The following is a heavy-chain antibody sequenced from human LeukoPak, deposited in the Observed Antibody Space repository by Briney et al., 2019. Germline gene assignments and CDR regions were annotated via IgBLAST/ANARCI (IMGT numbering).Heavy chain of an antibody. D-gene: IGHD2-2*01. CDR3: ALSCSSTSCYGPIDAFDI. Sequence: ASVKVSCKASGYTFTSYGISWVRQAPGQGLEWMGWISAYNGNTNYAQKLQGRVTMTTDTSTSTAYMELRSLRSDDTAVYYCALSCSSTSCYGPIDAFDIWGQGTMATVSS. CDR2: ISAYNGNT. V-gene: IGHV1-18*01. CDR1: GYTFTSYG. J-gene: IGHJ3*02.